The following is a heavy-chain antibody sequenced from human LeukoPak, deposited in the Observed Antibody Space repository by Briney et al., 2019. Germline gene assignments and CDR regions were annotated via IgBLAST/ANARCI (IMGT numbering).Heavy chain of an antibody. CDR2: ISAYNGNT. D-gene: IGHD4-11*01. CDR1: GYTFTSYG. J-gene: IGHJ5*02. CDR3: ASSLLQSTNWFDP. V-gene: IGHV1-18*01. Sequence: ASVKVSCKASGYTFTSYGIIWVRQAPGQGLEWVGWISAYNGNTNYAQKLQGRVTMTTDTSTSTAYMELRSLRSDDTAVYYCASSLLQSTNWFDPWGQGTLVTVSS.